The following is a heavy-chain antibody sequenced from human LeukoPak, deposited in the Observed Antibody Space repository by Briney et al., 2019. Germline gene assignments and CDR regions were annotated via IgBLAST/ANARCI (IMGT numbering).Heavy chain of an antibody. Sequence: GGSLRLSCAASGFTFSSYAMSWVRQAPGKGLEWVSAISGSGGSTYYADSVKGRFTISRDNSKNTLYLQMNSLRAEDTAVYYCAKDRPVLTGYSIKSNWFDPWGQGTLVTVSS. CDR2: ISGSGGST. V-gene: IGHV3-23*01. J-gene: IGHJ5*02. CDR3: AKDRPVLTGYSIKSNWFDP. D-gene: IGHD3-9*01. CDR1: GFTFSSYA.